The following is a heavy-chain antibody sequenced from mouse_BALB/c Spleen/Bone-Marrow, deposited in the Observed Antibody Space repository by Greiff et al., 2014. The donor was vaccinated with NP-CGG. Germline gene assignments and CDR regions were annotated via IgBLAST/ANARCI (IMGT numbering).Heavy chain of an antibody. CDR3: ASRGDYSYAMDY. CDR2: IYPGDGDT. Sequence: QVQLKESGAELVRPGPSVKISCKSSGYSFGNYWMNWVKQRPGKGLEWIGQIYPGDGDTNYNGKFKGKATLTADKSSSTAYMQLSRLTSEDSAVDFCASRGDYSYAMDYRGQGTSVTVSS. CDR1: GYSFGNYW. J-gene: IGHJ4*01. V-gene: IGHV1-80*01. D-gene: IGHD1-1*01.